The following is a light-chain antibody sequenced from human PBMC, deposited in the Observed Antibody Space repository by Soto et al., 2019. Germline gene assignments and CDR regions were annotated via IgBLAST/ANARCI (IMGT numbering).Light chain of an antibody. CDR2: GAS. V-gene: IGKV3-15*01. Sequence: EIVMTQSPATLSVSPGERATLSCRASQSVSSNLAWYQQKPGQAPRLLIYGASTRATGLPDRISGSGSGTECTLTISSLQSEDFALYYCQQYNDWPLTFGGGTKVEIK. CDR3: QQYNDWPLT. J-gene: IGKJ4*01. CDR1: QSVSSN.